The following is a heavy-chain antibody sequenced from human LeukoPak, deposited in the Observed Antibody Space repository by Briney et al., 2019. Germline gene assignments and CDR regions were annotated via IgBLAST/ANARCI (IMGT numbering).Heavy chain of an antibody. V-gene: IGHV4-59*01. CDR2: IYYSGST. D-gene: IGHD6-6*01. CDR1: GGSISSYY. Sequence: KPSETLSLTCTVSGGSISSYYWRWIRQPPGKGLEWIGNIYYSGSTNYNPSLKSRVTISVDTSKNQFSLKLSSVTAADTAVYYCARGVAARRGYGMDVWGQGTTVTVSS. CDR3: ARGVAARRGYGMDV. J-gene: IGHJ6*02.